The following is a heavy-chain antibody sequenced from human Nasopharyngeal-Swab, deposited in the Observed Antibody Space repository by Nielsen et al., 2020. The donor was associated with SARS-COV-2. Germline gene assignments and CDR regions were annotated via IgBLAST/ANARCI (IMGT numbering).Heavy chain of an antibody. Sequence: GSLRLSCSVSNGSISKYYWTWIPPPPGKGLAWIGYIYYSGATKYNPSLKSRLTLSVDTSQNQVSLTLASVTTADTAIYYCVRRVRFYEANAAYHYFFMDVWGKGATVIVSS. V-gene: IGHV4-59*08. J-gene: IGHJ6*03. CDR2: IYYSGAT. D-gene: IGHD2-8*01. CDR1: NGSISKYY. CDR3: VRRVRFYEANAAYHYFFMDV.